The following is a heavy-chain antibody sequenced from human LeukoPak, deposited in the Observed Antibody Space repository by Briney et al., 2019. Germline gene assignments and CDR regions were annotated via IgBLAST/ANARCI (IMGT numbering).Heavy chain of an antibody. CDR2: ISGSGGTT. Sequence: PGGSLRLSCAASGFTFSNYGMTWVRQAPGKGLEWVSGISGSGGTTYDADSVKGRFTVSRDNSKYILYLQMNSLRADDTAVYFCAKTQGYFDYWGQGTLVTVSS. CDR3: AKTQGYFDY. J-gene: IGHJ4*02. CDR1: GFTFSNYG. V-gene: IGHV3-23*01.